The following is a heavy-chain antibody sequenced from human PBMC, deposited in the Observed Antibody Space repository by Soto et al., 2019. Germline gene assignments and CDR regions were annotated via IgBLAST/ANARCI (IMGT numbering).Heavy chain of an antibody. CDR3: ARLYRTSSVNRWFDP. V-gene: IGHV3-48*02. J-gene: IGHJ5*02. D-gene: IGHD6-6*01. Sequence: EVQLVESGGGLVQPGGSLRLSCAASGFTFSTYSMNWVRQAPGKGLEWISFISASGDAIYYADSVRGRFTISRDNAESSLYLQVNSLRDEDTAVYYCARLYRTSSVNRWFDPWGQGTLVTVSS. CDR1: GFTFSTYS. CDR2: ISASGDAI.